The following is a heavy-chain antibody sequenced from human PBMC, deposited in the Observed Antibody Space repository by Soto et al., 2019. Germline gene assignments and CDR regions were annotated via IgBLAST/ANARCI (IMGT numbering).Heavy chain of an antibody. CDR2: ISGYNGNT. CDR3: ARAGKYYYGSGSPYYYGMDV. V-gene: IGHV1-18*04. D-gene: IGHD3-10*01. CDR1: GYTFTSYG. J-gene: IGHJ6*02. Sequence: QVQLVQSGAEVKKPGASVKVSCKASGYTFTSYGVSWVRQAPGQGLEWMGWISGYNGNTDYAQKLQGRVTMTTDTSTSTAYMELRSLRSHDTAVYYCARAGKYYYGSGSPYYYGMDVWGQGITVTVSS.